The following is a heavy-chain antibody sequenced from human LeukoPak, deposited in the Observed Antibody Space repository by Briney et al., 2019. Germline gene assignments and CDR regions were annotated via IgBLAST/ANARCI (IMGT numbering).Heavy chain of an antibody. V-gene: IGHV1-8*01. J-gene: IGHJ4*02. Sequence: CASVKVSCKASGYTFTSYDINWVRQAPGQGLEWMGWMNPNSGNTGYAPKFQGRVTMTRNTSISTAYMELSSLISEDTAVYYCARGGRIWSGFGKDKPPICWGREPLVTVSS. D-gene: IGHD3-3*01. CDR2: MNPNSGNT. CDR3: ARGGRIWSGFGKDKPPIC. CDR1: GYTFTSYD.